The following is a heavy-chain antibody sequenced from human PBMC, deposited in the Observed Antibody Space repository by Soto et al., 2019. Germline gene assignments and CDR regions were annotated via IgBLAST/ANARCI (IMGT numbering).Heavy chain of an antibody. J-gene: IGHJ3*02. V-gene: IGHV1-18*04. D-gene: IGHD1-26*01. Sequence: QVQLVQSGAEVKKPGASVKVSCKASGYTFTSYGISWVRQAPGQGLEWMGWISAYNGNTNYAQKLHGRVTMTTDTSPSTAYMEPRSRRSDDTAVYYCAREPIKWEPRSDAFDIWGQGTMVTVSS. CDR2: ISAYNGNT. CDR1: GYTFTSYG. CDR3: AREPIKWEPRSDAFDI.